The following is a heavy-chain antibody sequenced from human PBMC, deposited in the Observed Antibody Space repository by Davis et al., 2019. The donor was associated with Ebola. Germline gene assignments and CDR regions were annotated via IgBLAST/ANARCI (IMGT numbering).Heavy chain of an antibody. D-gene: IGHD7-27*01. CDR2: INPNSGGT. V-gene: IGHV1-2*06. J-gene: IGHJ6*04. Sequence: ASVKVSCKASGYTFTGYYMHWVRQAPGQGLEWMGRINPNSGGTNYAQKFQGRVTMTRDTSISTAYMELSRLRSDDTAVYYCAGGGRGGWGSHYYYGMDVWGKGTTVTVSS. CDR3: AGGGRGGWGSHYYYGMDV. CDR1: GYTFTGYY.